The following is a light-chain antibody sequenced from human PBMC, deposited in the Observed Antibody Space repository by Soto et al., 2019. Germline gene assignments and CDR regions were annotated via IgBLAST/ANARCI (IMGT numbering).Light chain of an antibody. CDR2: GAS. CDR3: QQYNNWPRT. Sequence: EIVTTQSPATLSVSPGERATLSCRASQTVNSNLAWYQHKPGQAPRLLIYGASTRATGIPARFSASGSGTEFTLTISSLQSEDFAVYYCQQYNNWPRTSGQGTKVEIK. J-gene: IGKJ1*01. CDR1: QTVNSN. V-gene: IGKV3-15*01.